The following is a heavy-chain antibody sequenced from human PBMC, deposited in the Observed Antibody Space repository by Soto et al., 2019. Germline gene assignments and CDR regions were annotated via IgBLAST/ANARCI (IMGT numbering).Heavy chain of an antibody. V-gene: IGHV3-21*01. CDR2: IRTSSSYI. D-gene: IGHD2-21*02. Sequence: GGSLRLSCAASGFNFNNFGMNWFRQAPGKGLEWVSSIRTSSSYIYYAESVKGRFTISRDNAKKSLYLEMDRLGVEDTAVYYCARDRAPFCGGDCGLVDVWGQGTSVTVSS. CDR3: ARDRAPFCGGDCGLVDV. J-gene: IGHJ6*02. CDR1: GFNFNNFG.